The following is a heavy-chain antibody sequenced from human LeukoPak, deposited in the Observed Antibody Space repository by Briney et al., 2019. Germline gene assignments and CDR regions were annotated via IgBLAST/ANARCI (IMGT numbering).Heavy chain of an antibody. Sequence: SETLSLTCTVSGGSIGTSRSYWGWLRPAPGKGLGWIGSIYSSGRNNYHPSLNSRVSISVDTSKKQFALRLSSVTASDTAVYYCARPVDYGLAYYACDIWGQGTMVSVSS. CDR3: ARPVDYGLAYYACDI. J-gene: IGHJ3*02. CDR2: IYSSGRN. D-gene: IGHD4-17*01. CDR1: GGSIGTSRSY. V-gene: IGHV4-39*01.